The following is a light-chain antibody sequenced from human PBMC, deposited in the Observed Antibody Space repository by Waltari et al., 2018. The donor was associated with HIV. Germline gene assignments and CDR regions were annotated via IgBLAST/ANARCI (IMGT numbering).Light chain of an antibody. J-gene: IGLJ3*02. V-gene: IGLV1-47*01. CDR2: RND. CDR1: RSNISSNY. Sequence: QSVLTQPPSASGTPGQRVTISCSGSRSNISSNYVSWYQQLPGTAPKLLIYRNDDRPSGVPDRFSGSKSGTSASLAISGLRSEDEADYYCAAWDDSLSGPVFGGGTKLTVL. CDR3: AAWDDSLSGPV.